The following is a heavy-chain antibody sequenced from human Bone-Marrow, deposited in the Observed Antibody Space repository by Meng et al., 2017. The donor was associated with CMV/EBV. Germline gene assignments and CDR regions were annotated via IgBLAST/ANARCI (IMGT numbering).Heavy chain of an antibody. V-gene: IGHV3-30*04. CDR3: AREPPGYSSGWYYFDY. CDR2: ISYDGSNK. CDR1: FTFSSDA. D-gene: IGHD6-19*01. J-gene: IGHJ4*02. Sequence: FTFSSDAMHWVRQAPGKGLEWVAVISYDGSNKYYADSVKGRFTISRDNSKNTLYLQMNSLRAEDTAVYYCAREPPGYSSGWYYFDYWGQGTLVTVSS.